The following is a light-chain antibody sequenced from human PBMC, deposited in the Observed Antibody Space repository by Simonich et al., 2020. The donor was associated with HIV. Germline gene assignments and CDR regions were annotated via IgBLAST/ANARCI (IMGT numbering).Light chain of an antibody. CDR1: NSDVGSYNL. CDR2: EGS. CDR3: CSYAGSSTYVV. V-gene: IGLV2-23*01. J-gene: IGLJ2*01. Sequence: QSALTQPASVSGSPGQSITISCTGTNSDVGSYNLVSWYQQHPVKAPKLIIYEGSKRPSGVSNRFSGSKSGNTASLTISGLQAEDEADYYCCSYAGSSTYVVFGGGTKLTVL.